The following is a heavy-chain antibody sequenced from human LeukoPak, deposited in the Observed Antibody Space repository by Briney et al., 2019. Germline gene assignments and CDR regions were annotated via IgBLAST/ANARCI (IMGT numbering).Heavy chain of an antibody. V-gene: IGHV3-7*03. CDR2: INQDGSEK. CDR1: GFTFSSYW. J-gene: IGHJ4*02. CDR3: ARRAGAYSHPYDY. Sequence: GGSLRLSCAASGFTFSSYWMSWVRQAPGKGLEWVANINQDGSEKYYVDSVKGRFTISRDNAKNSLYLQMNSLRAEDTAVYYCARRAGAYSHPYDYWGQGTLVTVSS. D-gene: IGHD4/OR15-4a*01.